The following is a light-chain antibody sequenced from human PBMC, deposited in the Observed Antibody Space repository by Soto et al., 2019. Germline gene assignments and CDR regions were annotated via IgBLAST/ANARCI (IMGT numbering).Light chain of an antibody. CDR1: SSNIGSNT. Sequence: QAVVTQPPSASGTPGQRVTISCSGSSSNIGSNTVNWYQQLPGTAPKLLIYSNYQRPSGVPYRFSGSKSGTSASLAISGLQSEDEADYYCAAWDDSLNGVVFGGGTQLTVL. J-gene: IGLJ2*01. CDR3: AAWDDSLNGVV. V-gene: IGLV1-44*01. CDR2: SNY.